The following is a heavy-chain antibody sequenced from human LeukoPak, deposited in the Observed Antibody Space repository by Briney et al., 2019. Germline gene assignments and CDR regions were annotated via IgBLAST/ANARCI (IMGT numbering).Heavy chain of an antibody. D-gene: IGHD6-13*01. J-gene: IGHJ4*02. CDR2: ISSSSSYI. V-gene: IGHV3-21*01. CDR1: GFTFSSYS. Sequence: PGGSLRLSCAASGFTFSSYSMNWVRQAPGKGLEWVSSISSSSSYIYYADSVKGRFTISRDNAKNSLYLQMNSLRAEDTAVYYCASRIAAAGTDYWGQGTLVTVSS. CDR3: ASRIAAAGTDY.